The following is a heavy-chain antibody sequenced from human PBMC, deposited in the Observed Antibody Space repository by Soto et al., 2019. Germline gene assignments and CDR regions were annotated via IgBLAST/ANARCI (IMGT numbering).Heavy chain of an antibody. J-gene: IGHJ4*02. D-gene: IGHD6-13*01. V-gene: IGHV1-3*04. CDR3: TRDNSGLGDY. CDR2: INTANGDT. CDR1: GYSFTSYP. Sequence: QVHLVHSGPEVKKPGASVKVSCKTSGYSFTSYPVHWVRQAPGQRLEWMGWINTANGDTKYSQTFQGRITITTDTSASAAYMEVSSLRSEDSAVYYCTRDNSGLGDYWGQGTLVTVSS.